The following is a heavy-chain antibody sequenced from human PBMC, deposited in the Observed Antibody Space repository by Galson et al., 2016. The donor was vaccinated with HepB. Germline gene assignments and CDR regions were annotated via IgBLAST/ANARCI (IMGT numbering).Heavy chain of an antibody. V-gene: IGHV3-23*01. D-gene: IGHD1-26*01. Sequence: SLRLSCAASGFTFSNYGMTWVRQAPGKWLEVVSSISRSGDSTDYADSVKGRFTISRDNSKNTLPLQMNSLTADHTAIYYCVQGSTAPAVWGKGTTVTVSS. J-gene: IGHJ6*04. CDR2: ISRSGDST. CDR1: GFTFSNYG. CDR3: VQGSTAPAV.